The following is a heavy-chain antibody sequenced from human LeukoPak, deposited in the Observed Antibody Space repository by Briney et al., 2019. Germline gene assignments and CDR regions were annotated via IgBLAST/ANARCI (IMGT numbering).Heavy chain of an antibody. Sequence: GGSLILSCAASGVTVSSNYQTWLRQAPGKGLEWVSVIYSGGNTYYADSVKGRFTISRDNTKNTLYLQMNSLRAVDTAVYYCARDVGFVVGATPGAFDIWGQGTMVTVSS. CDR3: ARDVGFVVGATPGAFDI. D-gene: IGHD1-26*01. J-gene: IGHJ3*02. CDR1: GVTVSSNY. CDR2: IYSGGNT. V-gene: IGHV3-66*01.